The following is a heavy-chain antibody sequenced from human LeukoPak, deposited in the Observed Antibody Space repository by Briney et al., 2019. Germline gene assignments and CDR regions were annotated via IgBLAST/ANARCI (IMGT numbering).Heavy chain of an antibody. J-gene: IGHJ4*02. CDR3: ARGFGHYFDY. Sequence: SETLSLTCTVSGGSISSSYYYWGWIRQPPGKGLEWIGSIYYSGSTYYNPSLKSRVTTSVDTSKSQFSLKPPSVTAADTAVYYCARGFGHYFDYWGQGTLVTVSS. D-gene: IGHD3-16*01. CDR1: GGSISSSYYY. CDR2: IYYSGST. V-gene: IGHV4-39*07.